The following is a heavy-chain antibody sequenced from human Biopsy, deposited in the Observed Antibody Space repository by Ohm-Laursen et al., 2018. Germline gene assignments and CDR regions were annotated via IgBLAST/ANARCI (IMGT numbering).Heavy chain of an antibody. J-gene: IGHJ6*02. CDR3: AGDYQPCLVTIHYYYYGMDV. Sequence: ASVKASCKVSGFTFTTFGISWVRQAPGQGLEWMGWIRTDHGATDYAQNLQGRVTMTTDTSAATAYMELRSLRSDDTAVYYCAGDYQPCLVTIHYYYYGMDVWGQGTTVTVSS. CDR1: GFTFTTFG. V-gene: IGHV1-18*04. D-gene: IGHD2-2*01. CDR2: IRTDHGAT.